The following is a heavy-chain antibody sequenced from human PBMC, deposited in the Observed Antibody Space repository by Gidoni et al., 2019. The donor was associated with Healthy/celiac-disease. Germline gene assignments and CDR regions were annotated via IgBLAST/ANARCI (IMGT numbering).Heavy chain of an antibody. D-gene: IGHD4-4*01. Sequence: QVQLQQWGAGLLKPSATLSLTCAVYGGSFSGYYWSWIRQPPGKGLEWSGEINHSGSTNYNPSLKSRVIISVDTSKNQFSLKLSSVTAADTAVYYCARVPLQRAFFDYWGQGTLVTVSS. CDR3: ARVPLQRAFFDY. CDR2: INHSGST. J-gene: IGHJ4*02. CDR1: GGSFSGYY. V-gene: IGHV4-34*01.